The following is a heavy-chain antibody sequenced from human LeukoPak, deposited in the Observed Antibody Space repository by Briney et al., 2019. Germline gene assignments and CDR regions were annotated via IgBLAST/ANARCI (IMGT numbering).Heavy chain of an antibody. V-gene: IGHV3-23*01. Sequence: GGSLRLSCAASGFTFSSYAMSWVRQAPGKGLEWVSAISGSGGSTYYADSVKGRFTISRDNSKNTLYLQMNSLRAEDTAVYHCAKGGLGYSGYEAHFDYWGQGTLVTVSS. CDR3: AKGGLGYSGYEAHFDY. CDR2: ISGSGGST. J-gene: IGHJ4*02. CDR1: GFTFSSYA. D-gene: IGHD5-12*01.